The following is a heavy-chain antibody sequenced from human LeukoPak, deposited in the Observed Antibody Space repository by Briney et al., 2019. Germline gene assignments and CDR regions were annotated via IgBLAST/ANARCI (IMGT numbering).Heavy chain of an antibody. Sequence: GGFLRLSCAASGFTFSSYAIHWVRQAPGKGLEWVAIISYDGSDKYYADSVKGRFTISRDNSKNTLYLQMNSLRGEDTAVYYCARVFSGSLGPRGALGYWGQGTLVTVSS. CDR2: ISYDGSDK. CDR1: GFTFSSYA. V-gene: IGHV3-30*04. D-gene: IGHD1-26*01. J-gene: IGHJ4*02. CDR3: ARVFSGSLGPRGALGY.